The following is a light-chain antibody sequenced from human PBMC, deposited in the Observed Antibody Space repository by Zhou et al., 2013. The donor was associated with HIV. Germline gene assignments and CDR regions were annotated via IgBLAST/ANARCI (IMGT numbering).Light chain of an antibody. CDR2: DVS. CDR1: QSVSRY. Sequence: EIVLTQSPATLSLSPGARATLSCRASQSVSRYLAWYQQGPGQAPRLLIYDVSKRTIGTPARFIGSGSGTNFTLTISSLEPEDFAVYYCHQLYTFGQGTNLEIK. J-gene: IGKJ2*01. V-gene: IGKV3-11*01. CDR3: HQLYT.